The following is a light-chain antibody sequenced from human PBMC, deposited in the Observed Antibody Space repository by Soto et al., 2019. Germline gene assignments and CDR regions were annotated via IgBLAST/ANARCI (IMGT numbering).Light chain of an antibody. V-gene: IGLV1-40*01. CDR3: QSYDSSLNSWV. Sequence: QSVLTQPPSESGAPGQWVTVSCTGNSSNIGAGYDVHWYQRLPGTAPRLLIFGNSHRPSGVPDRFSGSKSGSSASLAITGLQAEDEADYYCQSYDSSLNSWVFGGGTKLTVL. J-gene: IGLJ3*02. CDR1: SSNIGAGYD. CDR2: GNS.